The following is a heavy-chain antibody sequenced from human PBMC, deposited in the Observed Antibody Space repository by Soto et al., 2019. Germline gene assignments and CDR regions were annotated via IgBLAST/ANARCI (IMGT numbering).Heavy chain of an antibody. D-gene: IGHD1-7*01. J-gene: IGHJ3*01. Sequence: PGGSLRLSCAASEFTFRSYWMHWVRQSPGKGLVWVSRISGDGSSTNYADSVKGRFTISRDNAKNTVYLQIDSLRAEDTAVYYCARSLPGTYGAFDLWGRGTMVTVSS. CDR2: ISGDGSST. CDR1: EFTFRSYW. V-gene: IGHV3-74*01. CDR3: ARSLPGTYGAFDL.